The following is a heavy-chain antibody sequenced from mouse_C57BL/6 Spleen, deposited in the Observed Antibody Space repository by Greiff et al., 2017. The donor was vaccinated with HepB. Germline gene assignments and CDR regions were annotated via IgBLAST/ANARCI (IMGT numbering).Heavy chain of an antibody. CDR1: GYSFTSYY. CDR3: ARGTAQATGFDY. J-gene: IGHJ2*01. Sequence: QVQLQQSGPELVKPGASVKISCKASGYSFTSYYIHWVKQRPGQGLEWIGWIYPGSGNTKYNEKFKGKATLTADTSSSTAYMQLSSQTSEDSAVYYCARGTAQATGFDYWGQGTTLTVSS. D-gene: IGHD3-2*02. CDR2: IYPGSGNT. V-gene: IGHV1-66*01.